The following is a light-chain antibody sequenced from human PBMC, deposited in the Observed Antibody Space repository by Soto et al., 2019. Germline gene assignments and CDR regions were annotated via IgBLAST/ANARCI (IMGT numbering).Light chain of an antibody. CDR1: SSDVGGYNY. Sequence: QSVLTQPRSVSGSPGQSVTISCTGTSSDVGGYNYVSWYQQHPGKAPKLMIYDVSKRPSGVPDRFSGSKAGNTASLTISGLQAEDEGDYYCCSYAGSYTYVFGTGTKVTVL. CDR2: DVS. J-gene: IGLJ1*01. V-gene: IGLV2-11*01. CDR3: CSYAGSYTYV.